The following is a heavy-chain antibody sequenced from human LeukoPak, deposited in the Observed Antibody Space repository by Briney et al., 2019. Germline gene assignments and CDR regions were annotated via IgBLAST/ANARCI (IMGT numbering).Heavy chain of an antibody. D-gene: IGHD3-22*01. CDR3: ARSRLSYYYDSSADAFDI. J-gene: IGHJ3*02. CDR2: IIPILGIA. V-gene: IGHV1-69*04. CDR1: GGTFSSYA. Sequence: ASVKVSCKASGGTFSSYAISWVRQAPGQGLEWMGRIIPILGIANYAQKFQGRVTITADKSTSTAYMELSSLRSEDTAAYYCARSRLSYYYDSSADAFDIWGQGTMVTVSS.